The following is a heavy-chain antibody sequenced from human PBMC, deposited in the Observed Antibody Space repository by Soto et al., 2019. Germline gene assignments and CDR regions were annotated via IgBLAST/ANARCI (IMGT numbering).Heavy chain of an antibody. D-gene: IGHD3-3*01. V-gene: IGHV4-39*01. Sequence: QLQLQESGPGLVKPSETLSLTCTVSGGSISSSSYYWGWIRQPPGKGLEWIGSIYYSGSTYYNPSLKSRVTISVDTSKNQFSLKLSSVTAADTAVYYCARHVNDFWSGYQGYFDYWGQGTLVTVSS. CDR3: ARHVNDFWSGYQGYFDY. CDR2: IYYSGST. J-gene: IGHJ4*02. CDR1: GGSISSSSYY.